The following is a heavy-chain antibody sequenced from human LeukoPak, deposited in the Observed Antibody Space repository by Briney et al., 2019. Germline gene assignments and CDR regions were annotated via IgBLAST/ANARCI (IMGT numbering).Heavy chain of an antibody. V-gene: IGHV3-30*02. CDR1: GFTFSRYG. D-gene: IGHD2-8*01. J-gene: IGHJ4*02. Sequence: GGSLRLSCAASGFTFSRYGMHWVRQAPGKGLEWVAFIRYDGSNKYYADSVKGRFTISRDNSKNTLYLQMNSLRAEDTAVYYCVRDRYYLSDYWGQGTLVTVSS. CDR2: IRYDGSNK. CDR3: VRDRYYLSDY.